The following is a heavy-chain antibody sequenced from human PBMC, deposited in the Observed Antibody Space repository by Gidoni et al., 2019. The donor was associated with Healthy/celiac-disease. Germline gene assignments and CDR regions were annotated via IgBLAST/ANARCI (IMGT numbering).Heavy chain of an antibody. CDR3: ARDLWFGELSDYYYYMDV. CDR1: GYTFTSYG. D-gene: IGHD3-10*01. J-gene: IGHJ6*03. V-gene: IGHV1-18*01. Sequence: QVQLVQSGAEVTKPGASVKVSCKASGYTFTSYGISWVRQAPGQGLEWMGWISAYNGNTNYAQKLQGRVTMTTDTSTSTAYMELRSLRSDDTAVYYCARDLWFGELSDYYYYMDVWGKGTTVTVSS. CDR2: ISAYNGNT.